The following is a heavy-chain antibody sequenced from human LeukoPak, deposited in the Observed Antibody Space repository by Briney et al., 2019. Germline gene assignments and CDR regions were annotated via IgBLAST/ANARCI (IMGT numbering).Heavy chain of an antibody. CDR2: ISADGGDI. CDR1: GFIFSNNI. Sequence: GGSLRLSCAASGFIFSNNIMNWVRQAPGKGLEWVSVISADGGDIYYADSVNGRFTISRDNSKNTLHLQMDSLRTEDTAVYYCAKDPPHSDRSIYSDNSWGQGTLVTVSS. CDR3: AKDPPHSDRSIYSDNS. D-gene: IGHD3-22*01. V-gene: IGHV3-23*01. J-gene: IGHJ4*02.